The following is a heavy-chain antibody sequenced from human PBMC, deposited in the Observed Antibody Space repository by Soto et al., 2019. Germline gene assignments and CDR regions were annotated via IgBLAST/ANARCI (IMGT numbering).Heavy chain of an antibody. D-gene: IGHD3-9*01. CDR3: ETRVRYYAILTGYYTSDYFDY. J-gene: IGHJ4*02. CDR1: GGSFSGYY. Sequence: SETLSLTCAVYGGSFSGYYWSWIRQPPGKGLEWIGEINHSGSTNYNPSLKSRVTISVDTSKNQFSLKLSSVTAADTAVSYCETRVRYYAILTGYYTSDYFDYWGQGTLVT. CDR2: INHSGST. V-gene: IGHV4-34*01.